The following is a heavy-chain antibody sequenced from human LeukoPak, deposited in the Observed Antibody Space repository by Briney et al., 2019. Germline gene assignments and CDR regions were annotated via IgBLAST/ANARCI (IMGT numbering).Heavy chain of an antibody. J-gene: IGHJ4*02. CDR1: GGSFSGYY. D-gene: IGHD2-15*01. CDR2: INHSGST. V-gene: IGHV4-34*01. CDR3: ARVPLDIVVVVAAHFDY. Sequence: SETLSLTCAVYGGSFSGYYWSWIRQPPGKGLEWIGEINHSGSTNYNPSLKSRVTISVDTSKNQFSLKLSSVTAADTAVYYCARVPLDIVVVVAAHFDYWGQGTLVTVSS.